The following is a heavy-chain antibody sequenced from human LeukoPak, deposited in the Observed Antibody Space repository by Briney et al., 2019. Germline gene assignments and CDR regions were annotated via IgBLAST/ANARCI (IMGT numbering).Heavy chain of an antibody. CDR2: INHSGST. J-gene: IGHJ4*02. CDR3: ARFVYDISTGLSGYYFDY. CDR1: GGSFSGYY. D-gene: IGHD3-9*01. V-gene: IGHV4-34*01. Sequence: KPSETLSLTCAVYGGSFSGYYWSWIRQPPGKGLEWIGEINHSGSTNYNPSLKSRVTISVDTSKNQFSLKLSSVTAADTAVYYCARFVYDISTGLSGYYFDYWGQGTLVTVSS.